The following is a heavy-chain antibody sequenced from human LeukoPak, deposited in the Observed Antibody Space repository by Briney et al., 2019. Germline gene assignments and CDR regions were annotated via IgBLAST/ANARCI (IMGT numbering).Heavy chain of an antibody. CDR3: ARDTRLKSDGMDV. CDR2: ISAYNGVT. V-gene: IGHV1-18*01. CDR1: GYAFTIYG. D-gene: IGHD3-10*02. Sequence: ASVKVSCKASGYAFTIYGISWVRQAPGQGLEWMGWISAYNGVTNYEQNLLGRLTLTTDTSTSTAYMELRSLRSDDTAVYYCARDTRLKSDGMDVWGQGTTVTVSS. J-gene: IGHJ6*02.